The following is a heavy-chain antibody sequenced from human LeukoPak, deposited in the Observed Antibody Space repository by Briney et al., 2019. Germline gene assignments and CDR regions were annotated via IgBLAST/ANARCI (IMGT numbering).Heavy chain of an antibody. CDR1: GFAFSSYA. D-gene: IGHD3-22*01. CDR3: AKDFYDSSGSRYDY. Sequence: GGSLRLSCAASGFAFSSYAMSWVRQAPGVGLEWVSAIDGGGGRTWHADSVRGRFTISRDNSKNTLFMQMNSLRAEDTAVYYCAKDFYDSSGSRYDYWGQGTLVTVSS. V-gene: IGHV3-23*01. J-gene: IGHJ4*02. CDR2: IDGGGGRT.